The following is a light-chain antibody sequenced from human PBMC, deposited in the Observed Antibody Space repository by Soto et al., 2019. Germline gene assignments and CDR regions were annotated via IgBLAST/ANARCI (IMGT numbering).Light chain of an antibody. Sequence: DIVMTQSPDSLAVSLGERATINCKSRQSALHSSRNTNYLAWYQQKPRQAPKLLIYSASNRESGVPDRFSGSGSRTDFTLTISSLEAEDGAVSYCQQHYTTPWTCRQRTEIDIK. J-gene: IGKJ1*01. V-gene: IGKV4-1*01. CDR2: SAS. CDR1: QSALHSSRNTNY. CDR3: QQHYTTPWT.